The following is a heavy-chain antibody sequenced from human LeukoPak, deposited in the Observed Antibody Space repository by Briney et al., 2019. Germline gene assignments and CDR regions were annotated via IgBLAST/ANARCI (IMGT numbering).Heavy chain of an antibody. CDR1: GFTFSSYG. V-gene: IGHV3-30*02. CDR2: IRYDGSNK. D-gene: IGHD3-3*01. J-gene: IGHJ5*02. Sequence: GGSLRLSCAASGFTFSSYGMHWVRQAPGKGLEWVAFIRYDGSNKYYADSVKGRFTISRDNSKNTLYLQMNSLRAEDTAVYYCAKGFWSGRNWFDPWGQGTLVTVSS. CDR3: AKGFWSGRNWFDP.